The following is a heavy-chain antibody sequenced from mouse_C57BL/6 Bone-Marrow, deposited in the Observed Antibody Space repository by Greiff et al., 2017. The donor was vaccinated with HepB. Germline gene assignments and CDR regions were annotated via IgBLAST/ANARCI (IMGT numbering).Heavy chain of an antibody. V-gene: IGHV1-64*01. D-gene: IGHD2-4*01. Sequence: QVQLKQSGAELVKPGASVKLSCKASGYTFTSYWMHWVKQRPGQGLEWIGMIHPNSGSTNYNEKFKSKATLTVDKSSSTAYMQLSSLTSEDSAVYYCARTLYDYDGAWFAYWGQGTLVTVSA. J-gene: IGHJ3*01. CDR2: IHPNSGST. CDR1: GYTFTSYW. CDR3: ARTLYDYDGAWFAY.